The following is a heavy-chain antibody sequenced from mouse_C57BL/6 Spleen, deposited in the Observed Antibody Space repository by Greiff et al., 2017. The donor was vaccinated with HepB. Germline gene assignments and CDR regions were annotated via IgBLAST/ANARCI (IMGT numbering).Heavy chain of an antibody. V-gene: IGHV1-55*01. CDR3: AKGIYYYGSSDDY. CDR2: IYPGSGST. D-gene: IGHD1-1*01. J-gene: IGHJ2*01. CDR1: GYTFTSYW. Sequence: VQLQQPGAELVKPGASVKMSCKASGYTFTSYWITWVKQRPGQGLEWIGDIYPGSGSTNYNEKFKSKATLTVDTSSSTAYMQLSSLTSEDSAVYYCAKGIYYYGSSDDYWGQGTTLTVSS.